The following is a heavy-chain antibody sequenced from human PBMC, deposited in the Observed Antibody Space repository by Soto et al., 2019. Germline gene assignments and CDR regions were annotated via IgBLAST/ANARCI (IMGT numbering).Heavy chain of an antibody. V-gene: IGHV1-69*01. J-gene: IGHJ4*02. CDR2: IIPIFATA. D-gene: IGHD4-17*01. Sequence: QVQLVQSGAEVKKPGSSVKVSCKASGGTFSSYAISWVRQAPGQGLEWMGGIIPIFATAHYAQKFQGRFTITADESTSTAYMELSSLRSEDKAVYYCAREGYGDSGKHFDYWGQGTLVSVSS. CDR1: GGTFSSYA. CDR3: AREGYGDSGKHFDY.